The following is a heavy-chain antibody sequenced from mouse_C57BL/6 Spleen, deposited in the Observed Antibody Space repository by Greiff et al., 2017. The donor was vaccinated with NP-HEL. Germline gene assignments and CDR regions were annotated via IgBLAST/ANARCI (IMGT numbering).Heavy chain of an antibody. J-gene: IGHJ2*01. Sequence: QVQLQQSGPELVKPGASVKISCKASGYAFSSSWMNWVKQRPGQGLEWIGRIYPGDGDTNYNGKFKGKATLTADKSSSTAYMQLSRRTSEDAAVYFCAFYYDYDGYFDYWGQGTTLTVSS. CDR2: IYPGDGDT. CDR1: GYAFSSSW. D-gene: IGHD2-4*01. CDR3: AFYYDYDGYFDY. V-gene: IGHV1-82*01.